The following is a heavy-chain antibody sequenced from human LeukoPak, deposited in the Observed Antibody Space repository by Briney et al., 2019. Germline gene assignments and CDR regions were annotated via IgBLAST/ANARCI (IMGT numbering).Heavy chain of an antibody. Sequence: PGGSLRLSCAASGFTFSSYWMSWVRQAPGKGLEWVANIKQDGSEKYYVDSVKGRFTISRDNAKNSLYLQMNSLRAEDTAVYYCARVGKGGGYYSRFDYWGQGTLVTVSS. J-gene: IGHJ4*02. CDR3: ARVGKGGGYYSRFDY. CDR1: GFTFSSYW. CDR2: IKQDGSEK. V-gene: IGHV3-7*01. D-gene: IGHD3-22*01.